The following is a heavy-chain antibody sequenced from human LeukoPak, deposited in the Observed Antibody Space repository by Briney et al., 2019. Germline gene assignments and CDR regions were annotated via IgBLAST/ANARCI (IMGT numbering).Heavy chain of an antibody. V-gene: IGHV3-21*01. J-gene: IGHJ3*02. CDR1: GFTFSSYS. D-gene: IGHD1-1*01. CDR3: ARGQGWNPEAVTNAFDI. CDR2: ISSSSSYI. Sequence: GGSLRLSCAASGFTFSSYSMNWVRQAPGKGLEWVSSISSSSSYIYYADSVKGRFTISRDNAKNSLYLQMNSLRAEDTAVYYRARGQGWNPEAVTNAFDIWGQGTMVTVSS.